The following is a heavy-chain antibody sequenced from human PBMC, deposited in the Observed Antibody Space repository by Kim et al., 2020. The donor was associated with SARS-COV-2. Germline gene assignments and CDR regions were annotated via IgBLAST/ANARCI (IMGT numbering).Heavy chain of an antibody. Sequence: STYYADSVKGRFTISRDTSKNTLYLQMNSLRAEDTAVYYCARRRAVAGYYWGQGTLVTVSS. CDR3: ARRRAVAGYY. J-gene: IGHJ4*02. V-gene: IGHV3-66*01. D-gene: IGHD6-19*01. CDR2: ST.